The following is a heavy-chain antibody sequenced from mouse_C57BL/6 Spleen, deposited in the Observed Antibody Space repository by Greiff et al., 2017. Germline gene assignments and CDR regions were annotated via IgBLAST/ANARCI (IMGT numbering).Heavy chain of an antibody. V-gene: IGHV1-69*01. D-gene: IGHD1-1*01. Sequence: QVQLQQPGAELVMPGASVKLSCKASGYTFTSYWMHWVKQRPGQGLAWIGEIDPSDSYTNYNQKFKGKSTLTVDKSSSTAYMQLSSLTSEDSAVYYCARAFITTVVATSGNAMDDWGQGTSVTVSS. CDR1: GYTFTSYW. CDR3: ARAFITTVVATSGNAMDD. CDR2: IDPSDSYT. J-gene: IGHJ4*01.